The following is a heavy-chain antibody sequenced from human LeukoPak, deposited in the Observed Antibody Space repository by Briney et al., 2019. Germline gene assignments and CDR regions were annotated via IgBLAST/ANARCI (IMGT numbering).Heavy chain of an antibody. CDR1: GASTSSYY. V-gene: IGHV4-59*01. CDR2: IDYSGST. J-gene: IGHJ6*02. D-gene: IGHD4-17*01. CDR3: AREAWVSGDSKYRYYGIDV. Sequence: SETLSLTCTVSGASTSSYYWSWIRQPPGKGLEWIGYIDYSGSTNYTPSLKSRVTISVDTSKNQFSLKLSSVTAADTALNYCAREAWVSGDSKYRYYGIDVWGQGTTVTVSS.